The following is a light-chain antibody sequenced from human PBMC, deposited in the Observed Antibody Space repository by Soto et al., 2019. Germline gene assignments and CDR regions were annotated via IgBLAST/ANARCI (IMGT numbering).Light chain of an antibody. J-gene: IGKJ2*01. Sequence: EIVLTQSPGTLSLSPGERATLSCRASQSVSSSYLAWYQQKPGQAPRLLIYGASSRATGIPDRFSGSGSVTHFTLTISRLEPEDFAVYYCQQYGSSLYTFGQGIKLEIK. CDR2: GAS. V-gene: IGKV3-20*01. CDR3: QQYGSSLYT. CDR1: QSVSSSY.